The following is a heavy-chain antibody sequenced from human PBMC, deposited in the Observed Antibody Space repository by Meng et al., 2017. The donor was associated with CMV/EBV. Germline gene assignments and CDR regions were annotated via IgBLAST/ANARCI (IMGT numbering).Heavy chain of an antibody. CDR3: ARDPLGYCSSTSCYTNAFDI. J-gene: IGHJ3*02. V-gene: IGHV3-7*01. CDR1: GFTFSSYW. CDR2: IKQDGSEK. D-gene: IGHD2-2*02. Sequence: ESLKISCAASGFTFSSYWMSWVRQAPGKGLEWVANIKQDGSEKYYVDSVKGRFTISRDNAKNSLYLQMNSLRAEDTAVYYCARDPLGYCSSTSCYTNAFDIWGQGTMVTVSS.